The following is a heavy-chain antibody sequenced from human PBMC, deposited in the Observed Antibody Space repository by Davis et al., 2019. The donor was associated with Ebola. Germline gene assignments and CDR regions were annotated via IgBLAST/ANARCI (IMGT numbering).Heavy chain of an antibody. J-gene: IGHJ4*02. CDR2: IYYSGST. Sequence: MPSETLSLTCTVSGGSISSSSYYWGWIRQPPGKGLEWIGSIYYSGSTYYNPSLKSRVTISIDTSKNQFSLTLSSVTAADTAVYYCARFEWELLLVWGQGTLVTVSS. V-gene: IGHV4-39*01. CDR1: GGSISSSSYY. CDR3: ARFEWELLLV. D-gene: IGHD1-26*01.